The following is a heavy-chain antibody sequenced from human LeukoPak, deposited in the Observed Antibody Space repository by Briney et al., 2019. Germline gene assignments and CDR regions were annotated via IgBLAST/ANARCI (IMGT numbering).Heavy chain of an antibody. CDR1: GGSISSFY. D-gene: IGHD3-22*01. V-gene: IGHV4-4*07. CDR2: IYNTGTT. Sequence: SETLSLTCTVSGGSISSFYWTWIRQPAGKGLEWVGRIYNTGTTDYNPSLKSRVTMSVDRSKNQFSLKLSSVTAADTAVYYCARSPPYYYDGSGYCVCCFDYWGQGILVTVSS. J-gene: IGHJ4*02. CDR3: ARSPPYYYDGSGYCVCCFDY.